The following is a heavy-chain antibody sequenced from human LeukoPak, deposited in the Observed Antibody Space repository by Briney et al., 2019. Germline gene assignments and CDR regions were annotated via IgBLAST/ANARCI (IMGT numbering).Heavy chain of an antibody. Sequence: GGSLRLSCAVSGLTFSNLKMNWVRQAPGKGLEWVSYISAGGRTTFYADSVTGRFTISRDNAKNSLYLQMSSLRIEDTAVYYCARDIGYCSSTSCYLSAFDIWGQGTMVTVSS. CDR3: ARDIGYCSSTSCYLSAFDI. J-gene: IGHJ3*02. D-gene: IGHD2-2*01. CDR1: GLTFSNLK. CDR2: ISAGGRTT. V-gene: IGHV3-48*03.